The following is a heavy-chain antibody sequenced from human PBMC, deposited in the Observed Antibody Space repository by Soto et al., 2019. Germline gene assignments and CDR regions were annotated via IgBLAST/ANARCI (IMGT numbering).Heavy chain of an antibody. CDR1: GFTFSSYG. Sequence: GGSLRLSCAASGFTFSSYGMHWVRQAPGKGLEWVAVIWYDGSNKYYADSVKGRFTISRDNSKNTLHLQMNSLRAEDTAVYYCARSGDGAVNYYYYGMDVWGQGTTVTVSS. D-gene: IGHD3-10*01. V-gene: IGHV3-33*01. CDR2: IWYDGSNK. J-gene: IGHJ6*02. CDR3: ARSGDGAVNYYYYGMDV.